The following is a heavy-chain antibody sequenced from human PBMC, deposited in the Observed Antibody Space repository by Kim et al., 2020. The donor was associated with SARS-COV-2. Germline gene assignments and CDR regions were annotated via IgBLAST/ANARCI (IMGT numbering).Heavy chain of an antibody. V-gene: IGHV4-31*03. D-gene: IGHD2-15*01. Sequence: SETLSLTCTVSGDSITRGDCYWSWVRQHPRKGLEWIGYIHYSGSTFYNPSLESRLIISLHTSTNQFSLNLTSVTDADTAVYYCTREDSPVARRGGVWGQG. J-gene: IGHJ1*01. CDR1: GDSITRGDCY. CDR2: IHYSGST. CDR3: TREDSPVARRGGV.